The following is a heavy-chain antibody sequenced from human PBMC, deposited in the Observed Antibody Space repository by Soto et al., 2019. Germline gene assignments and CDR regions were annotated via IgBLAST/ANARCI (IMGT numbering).Heavy chain of an antibody. V-gene: IGHV1-18*01. CDR1: GYTFISYG. Sequence: QVQLVQSGGEVKRPGASVNVSCKASGYTFISYGITWVRQAPGQGPEWMGWISPYNGNRKYAQKFQGRVTITTDTSTTTAYMELRSLRSDDTAVYYCARGVAARPLGGYYGVHVWGQGTMVTVSS. J-gene: IGHJ6*02. D-gene: IGHD6-6*01. CDR2: ISPYNGNR. CDR3: ARGVAARPLGGYYGVHV.